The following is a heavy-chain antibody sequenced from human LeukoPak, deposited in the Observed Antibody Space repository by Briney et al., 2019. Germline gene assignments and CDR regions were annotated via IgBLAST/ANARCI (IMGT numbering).Heavy chain of an antibody. D-gene: IGHD4-17*01. J-gene: IGHJ5*02. CDR3: ARDRLRARWFDP. Sequence: PSETLSLTCTVSGGSISSGGYYWSWIRQHPGKGLEWIGYIYYSGSTYYNPSLKSRVTISVDTSKNQFSLKLSSVTAAGTAVYYCARDRLRARWFDPWGQGTLVTVSS. CDR1: GGSISSGGYY. CDR2: IYYSGST. V-gene: IGHV4-31*03.